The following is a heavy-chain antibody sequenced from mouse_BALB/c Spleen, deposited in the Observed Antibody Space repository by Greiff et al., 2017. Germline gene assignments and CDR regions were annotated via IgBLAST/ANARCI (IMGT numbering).Heavy chain of an antibody. CDR3: ARDNGNLGAMDY. V-gene: IGHV3-6*02. CDR1: GYSITSGYY. J-gene: IGHJ4*01. D-gene: IGHD2-1*01. Sequence: EVKLQESGPGLVKPSQSLSLTCSVTGYSITSGYYWNWIRQFPGNKLEWMGYISYDGSNNYNPSLKNRISITRDTSKNQFFLKLNSVTTEDTATYYCARDNGNLGAMDYWGQGTSVTVSS. CDR2: ISYDGSN.